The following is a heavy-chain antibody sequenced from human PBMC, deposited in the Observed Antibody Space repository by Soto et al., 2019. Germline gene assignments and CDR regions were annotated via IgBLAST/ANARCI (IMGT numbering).Heavy chain of an antibody. CDR1: GHSFTGHY. J-gene: IGHJ6*02. CDR2: INPNSGDT. Sequence: QVQLVQSGAEVKKPGASVKVSCKVSGHSFTGHYIHWVRQAPGQGLEWMGWINPNSGDTNYAWRFQGRVTMTRDTSIKTVSMELSSLRSDDTAVYYCARAQIGFLDWLPDNYYYGMDVWGQGTTVTVSS. CDR3: ARAQIGFLDWLPDNYYYGMDV. V-gene: IGHV1-2*02. D-gene: IGHD3-3*02.